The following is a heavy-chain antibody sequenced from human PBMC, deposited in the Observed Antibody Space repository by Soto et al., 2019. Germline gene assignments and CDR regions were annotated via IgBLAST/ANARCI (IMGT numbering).Heavy chain of an antibody. CDR2: IIPIFGTA. J-gene: IGHJ6*02. Sequence: SVKVSCKASGGTFSSYAISWVRQAPGQGLEWMGGIIPIFGTANYAQKFQGRVTITADESTSTAYMELSSLRPGDTAVYYCARDSGILTGYYRHYYYGMDVWGQGTTVTVSS. D-gene: IGHD3-9*01. CDR3: ARDSGILTGYYRHYYYGMDV. V-gene: IGHV1-69*13. CDR1: GGTFSSYA.